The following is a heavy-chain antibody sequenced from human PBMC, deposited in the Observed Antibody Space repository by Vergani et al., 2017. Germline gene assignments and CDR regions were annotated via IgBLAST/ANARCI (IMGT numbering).Heavy chain of an antibody. CDR2: IIPIFGTA. CDR3: ARVINYYYYYMDV. V-gene: IGHV1-69*01. J-gene: IGHJ6*03. D-gene: IGHD3-16*02. CDR1: GGTSSTLA. Sequence: QGQRVHLGAELKKPGSSLKVSCKAFGGTSSTLAISWVRQAPGKGLEWMGGIIPIFGTANYAQKFQGRVTITADESTSTAYMELSSLRSEDTAVYYCARVINYYYYYMDVWGKGTTVTVSS.